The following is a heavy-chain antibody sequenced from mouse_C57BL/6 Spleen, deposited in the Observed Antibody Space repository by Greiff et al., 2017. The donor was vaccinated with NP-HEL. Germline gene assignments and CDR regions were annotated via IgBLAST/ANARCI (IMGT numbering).Heavy chain of an antibody. CDR3: ARPRGTAQATYAMDD. D-gene: IGHD3-2*02. CDR1: GYTFTSYW. V-gene: IGHV1-64*01. Sequence: VQLQQPGAELVKPGASVKLSCKASGYTFTSYWMHWVKQRPGQGLEWIGMIHPNSGSTNYNEKFKSKATLTVDKSSSTAYMQLSSLTSEDSAVYYCARPRGTAQATYAMDDWGQGTSVTVSS. J-gene: IGHJ4*01. CDR2: IHPNSGST.